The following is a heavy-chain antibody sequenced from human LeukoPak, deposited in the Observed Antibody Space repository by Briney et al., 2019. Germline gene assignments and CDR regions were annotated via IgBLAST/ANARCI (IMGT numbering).Heavy chain of an antibody. CDR1: GGSFSGYY. D-gene: IGHD3-10*01. Sequence: SETLSLTCGVYGGSFSGYYWSWIRQFPGKGLEWIGEISHSGRTNYNPSLKSRVTISLDTSRNQFSLMMTSVTAADSAVYYCARDRGALYDGADYWGQGTLVTVSS. J-gene: IGHJ4*02. CDR2: ISHSGRT. V-gene: IGHV4-34*01. CDR3: ARDRGALYDGADY.